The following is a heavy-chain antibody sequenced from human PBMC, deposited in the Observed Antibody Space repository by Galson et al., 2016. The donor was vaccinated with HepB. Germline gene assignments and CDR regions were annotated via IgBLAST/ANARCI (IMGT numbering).Heavy chain of an antibody. CDR2: FDPEYAKT. J-gene: IGHJ4*02. CDR1: GYILNELA. V-gene: IGHV1-24*01. Sequence: SVKVSCKVSGYILNELAMHWVRQAPGKGLEWLGGFDPEYAKTFYAQEFEGRVIMTEDISADTAYLELSGLRSEDTALYYCAAYSASWFRNYFDHWGQGTLVTVSS. D-gene: IGHD6-13*01. CDR3: AAYSASWFRNYFDH.